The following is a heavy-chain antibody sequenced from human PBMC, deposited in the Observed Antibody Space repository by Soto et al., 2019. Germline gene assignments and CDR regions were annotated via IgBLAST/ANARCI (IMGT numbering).Heavy chain of an antibody. V-gene: IGHV4-39*01. CDR3: ARRPAMADLGAFDI. Sequence: PSETLSLTCTVSGGSISSSSYYWGWIRQPPGKGLEWIGSIYYSGSTYYNPSLKSRVTISVDTSKNQFSLKLSPVTAADTAVYYCARRPAMADLGAFDIWGQGTMVTVSS. D-gene: IGHD5-18*01. CDR2: IYYSGST. J-gene: IGHJ3*02. CDR1: GGSISSSSYY.